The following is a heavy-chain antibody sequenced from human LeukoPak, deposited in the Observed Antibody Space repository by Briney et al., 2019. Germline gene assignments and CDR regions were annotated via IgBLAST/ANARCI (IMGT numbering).Heavy chain of an antibody. Sequence: GGSLRLSCAASGFTFSSYSMNWVRQAPGKGLEWVSSISSSSSYIYYADSVKGRFTISRDNAKNSLYLQMNSLRAEDTAVYYCARDIYGSGSYYAYWGQGTLVTVSS. CDR3: ARDIYGSGSYYAY. J-gene: IGHJ4*02. D-gene: IGHD3-10*01. CDR1: GFTFSSYS. V-gene: IGHV3-21*01. CDR2: ISSSSSYI.